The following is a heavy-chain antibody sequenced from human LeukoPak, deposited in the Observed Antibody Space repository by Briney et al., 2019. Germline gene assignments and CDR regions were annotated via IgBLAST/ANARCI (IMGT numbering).Heavy chain of an antibody. CDR3: ARYSLVYYYYMDV. D-gene: IGHD5-18*01. J-gene: IGHJ6*03. CDR2: IYTSGST. V-gene: IGHV4-4*07. CDR1: GGSISSYY. Sequence: SETLSLTXTVSGGSISSYYWSWIGQPAGKGLEWIGRIYTSGSTNYNPSLKSRVTMSVDTSKNQFSLKLSSVTAADTAVYYCARYSLVYYYYMDVWGKGTTVTVSS.